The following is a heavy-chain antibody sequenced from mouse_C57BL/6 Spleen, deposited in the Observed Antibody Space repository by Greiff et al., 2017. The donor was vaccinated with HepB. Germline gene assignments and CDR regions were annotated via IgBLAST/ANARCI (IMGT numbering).Heavy chain of an antibody. D-gene: IGHD2-12*01. CDR1: GYAFSSYW. V-gene: IGHV1-80*01. Sequence: QVQLHQSGAELVKPGASVKISCKASGYAFSSYWMNWVKQRPGKGLEWIGQIYPGDGDTNYNGKFKGTATLTADKSSSTAYMQLSSLTSEDSAVYFCARWGTIGFAYWGQGTLVTVSA. CDR2: IYPGDGDT. CDR3: ARWGTIGFAY. J-gene: IGHJ3*01.